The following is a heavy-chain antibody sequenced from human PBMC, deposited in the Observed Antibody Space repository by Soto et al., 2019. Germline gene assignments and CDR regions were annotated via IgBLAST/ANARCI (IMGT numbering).Heavy chain of an antibody. V-gene: IGHV3-23*01. Sequence: DVQLLESGGGLVEPGGSLTLSCAASGFPSSTYALNWVRQAPGKGPEWVSTISESGHHTHYADSVKGRFTISRDKSKNTLSLQMNSLGVDDTAIYYCTKSDGCGGGACYTGTYYYFDVWGRGTLVTVSS. CDR1: GFPSSTYA. J-gene: IGHJ2*01. CDR2: ISESGHHT. CDR3: TKSDGCGGGACYTGTYYYFDV. D-gene: IGHD3-16*02.